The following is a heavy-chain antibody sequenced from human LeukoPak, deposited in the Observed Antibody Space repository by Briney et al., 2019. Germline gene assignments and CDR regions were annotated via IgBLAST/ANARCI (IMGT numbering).Heavy chain of an antibody. CDR3: ARTAARRFDY. V-gene: IGHV1-18*01. Sequence: ASVNVSCKASGYTFTSYGISWVRQAPGQGLEWMGWISAYNGNTNYAQKFQGRVTITADESTSTAYMELSSLRSEDTAVYYCARTAARRFDYWGQGTLVTVSS. J-gene: IGHJ4*02. D-gene: IGHD6-6*01. CDR2: ISAYNGNT. CDR1: GYTFTSYG.